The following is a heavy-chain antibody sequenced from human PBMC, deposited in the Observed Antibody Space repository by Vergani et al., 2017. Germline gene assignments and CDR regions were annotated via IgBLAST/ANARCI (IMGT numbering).Heavy chain of an antibody. CDR3: ARSGAINGGSLDY. V-gene: IGHV1-69*04. CDR2: IIPILGIA. Sequence: QVQLVQSGAEVKKPGSSVTVPCKAFGGTFSSYAISWVRQAPGQGLEWMGRIIPILGIANYAQKFQGRVTITADKSTSTAYMELSSLRAEDTAVYYCARSGAINGGSLDYWGQGTLVTVSS. CDR1: GGTFSSYA. J-gene: IGHJ4*02. D-gene: IGHD2-21*01.